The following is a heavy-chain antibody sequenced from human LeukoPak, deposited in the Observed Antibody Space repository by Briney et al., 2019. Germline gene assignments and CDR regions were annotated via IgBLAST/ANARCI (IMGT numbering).Heavy chain of an antibody. Sequence: PGGSLRLSGAASGFTFSSYAMSWVRQAPGKGLGWFSTISGSGGSTYYADSVKGRFTISRDNSKNTLYLQRNSLRAEDTAVYYCAKDQGGIVVVIAILNAFDIWGQGTMVTVSS. V-gene: IGHV3-23*01. J-gene: IGHJ3*02. CDR1: GFTFSSYA. CDR3: AKDQGGIVVVIAILNAFDI. D-gene: IGHD2-21*01. CDR2: ISGSGGST.